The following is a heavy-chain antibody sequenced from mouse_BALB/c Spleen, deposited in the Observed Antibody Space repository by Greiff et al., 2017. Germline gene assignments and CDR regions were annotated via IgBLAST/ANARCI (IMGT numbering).Heavy chain of an antibody. Sequence: EVQLVESGGGLVKPGGSLKLSCAASGFAFSSYDMSWVRQTPEKRLEWVAYISSGGGSTYYPDTVKGRFTISRDNAKNTLYLQMSSLKSEDTAMYYCARPYYYGSSYAMDYWGQGTSVTVSS. J-gene: IGHJ4*01. V-gene: IGHV5-12-1*01. CDR2: ISSGGGST. CDR3: ARPYYYGSSYAMDY. CDR1: GFAFSSYD. D-gene: IGHD1-1*01.